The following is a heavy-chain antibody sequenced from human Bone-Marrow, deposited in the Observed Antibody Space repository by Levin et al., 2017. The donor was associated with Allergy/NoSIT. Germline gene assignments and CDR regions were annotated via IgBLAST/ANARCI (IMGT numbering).Heavy chain of an antibody. Sequence: RASETLSLTCTVSGGSISSYYWSWIRQPPGKGLEWIGYIYYSGSTNYNPSLKSRVTISVDTSKNQFSLKLSSVTAADTAVYYCAGGVWFGEFFDYWGQGTLVTVSS. CDR3: AGGVWFGEFFDY. CDR1: GGSISSYY. J-gene: IGHJ4*02. D-gene: IGHD3-10*01. CDR2: IYYSGST. V-gene: IGHV4-59*01.